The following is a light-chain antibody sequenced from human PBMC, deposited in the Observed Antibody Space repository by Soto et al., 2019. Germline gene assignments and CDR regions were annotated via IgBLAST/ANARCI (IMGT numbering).Light chain of an antibody. Sequence: QSVLTQPASVAGSPGQSITIACTGTSSDVGGYNYVSWYQLHPGKAPRLVIYDVSIRPPAVSDRFSGSTSGNTASLTISGLQAEDEADYYCRAYTATRTVVFGGGTKRTVL. CDR1: SSDVGGYNY. V-gene: IGLV2-14*03. CDR2: DVS. J-gene: IGLJ3*02. CDR3: RAYTATRTVV.